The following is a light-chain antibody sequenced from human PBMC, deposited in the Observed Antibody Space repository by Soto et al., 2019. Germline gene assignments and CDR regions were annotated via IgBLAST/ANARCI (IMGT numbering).Light chain of an antibody. CDR1: GGSIATNY. CDR3: QSYVSLNLV. J-gene: IGLJ1*01. CDR2: ADA. V-gene: IGLV6-57*02. Sequence: NFMLTQPHSVSEFPGKTVTLSCTGSGGSIATNYVQWYQQRPGSAPTVVIYADAQRPSGVPDRFSGSIARSSNSASLTISGLKTEDEADYYCQSYVSLNLVCGTGTKVTV.